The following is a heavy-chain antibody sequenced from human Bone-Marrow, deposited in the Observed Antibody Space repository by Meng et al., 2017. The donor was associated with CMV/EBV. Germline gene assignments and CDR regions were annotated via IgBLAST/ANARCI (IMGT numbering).Heavy chain of an antibody. J-gene: IGHJ4*02. D-gene: IGHD2-2*01. CDR1: GFAFSSYS. Sequence: GGSLRLSCAASGFAFSSYSMNWVRQAPGKGLEWVSRINSDGSSTSYADSVKGRFTISRDNAKNTLYLQMNSLRAEDTAVYYCARSSPFQPPNDYWGQGTLVTVSS. V-gene: IGHV3-74*01. CDR2: INSDGSST. CDR3: ARSSPFQPPNDY.